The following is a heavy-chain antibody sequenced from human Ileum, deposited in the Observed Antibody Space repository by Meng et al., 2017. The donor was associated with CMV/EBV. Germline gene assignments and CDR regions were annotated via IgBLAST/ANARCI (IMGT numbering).Heavy chain of an antibody. J-gene: IGHJ4*02. CDR1: GFTFSTYW. V-gene: IGHV3-7*01. Sequence: GESLKISCAASGFTFSTYWMSWARQAPGKGLEWVAHIKHDGSEEYYGDSVKGRFAISRDNAENSVYLQLNSLRAEDTAFYYCARRAGGITRTYFDNWGQGTLVTVSS. D-gene: IGHD1-20*01. CDR2: IKHDGSEE. CDR3: ARRAGGITRTYFDN.